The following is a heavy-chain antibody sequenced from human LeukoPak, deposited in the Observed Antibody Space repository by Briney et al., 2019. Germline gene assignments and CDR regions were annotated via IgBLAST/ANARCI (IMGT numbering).Heavy chain of an antibody. CDR1: GGSISSSNW. Sequence: PSRTLSLTCAVSGGSISSSNWWSWVRQPPGKGLEWIGEIYHSGSTNYNPSLKSRVTISVDKSKNQFSLKLSSVTAADTAVYYCASSRMRDGYNSYYFDYWGQGTLVTVSS. CDR2: IYHSGST. J-gene: IGHJ4*02. CDR3: ASSRMRDGYNSYYFDY. V-gene: IGHV4-4*02. D-gene: IGHD5-24*01.